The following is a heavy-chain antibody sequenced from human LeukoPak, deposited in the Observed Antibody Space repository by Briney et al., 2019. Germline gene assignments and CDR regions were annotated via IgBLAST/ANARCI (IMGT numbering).Heavy chain of an antibody. CDR3: AKPPPLRFLEWLGGYYYYYMDV. J-gene: IGHJ6*03. Sequence: GESLRLSCVASTFDLSTYEMSWVRQAPGKGLEWGSAISGSGGSTYYADSVKGRFTISRDNSKNTLYLQMNSLRAEDTAVYYCAKPPPLRFLEWLGGYYYYYMDVWGKGTTVTVSS. D-gene: IGHD3-3*01. CDR1: TFDLSTYE. CDR2: ISGSGGST. V-gene: IGHV3-23*01.